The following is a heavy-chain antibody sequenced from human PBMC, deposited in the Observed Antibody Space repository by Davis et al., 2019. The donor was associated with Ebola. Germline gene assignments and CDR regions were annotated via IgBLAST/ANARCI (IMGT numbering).Heavy chain of an antibody. J-gene: IGHJ4*02. CDR2: IRSKANSYAT. CDR3: TGTTVNVDY. D-gene: IGHD4-17*01. Sequence: GESLKISCAASGFTFSGSAMHWVRQASRKGLEWVGRIRSKANSYATAYAASVKGRFTISRDDSKNTAYLQMNSLKTEDTAVYYCTGTTVNVDYWGQGTLVTVSS. CDR1: GFTFSGSA. V-gene: IGHV3-73*01.